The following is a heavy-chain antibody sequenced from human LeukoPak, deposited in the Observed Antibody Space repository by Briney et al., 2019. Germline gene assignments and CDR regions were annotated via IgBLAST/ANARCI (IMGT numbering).Heavy chain of an antibody. D-gene: IGHD2-2*01. J-gene: IGHJ6*02. CDR3: TRHGGNCSSTNCYPHEAYGMDV. CDR2: IRSKANSYAT. CDR1: GFTFSGSA. V-gene: IGHV3-73*01. Sequence: GGSLRLSCAASGFTFSGSAMHWVRQASGKGLEWVGRIRSKANSYATAYAASVKGRFTISRDDSKNTAYLQMNSLKTEDTAVYYCTRHGGNCSSTNCYPHEAYGMDVWGQGTTVTVSS.